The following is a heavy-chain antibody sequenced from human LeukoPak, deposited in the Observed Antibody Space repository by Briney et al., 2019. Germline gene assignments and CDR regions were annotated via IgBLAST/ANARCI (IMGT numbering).Heavy chain of an antibody. J-gene: IGHJ4*02. D-gene: IGHD3-3*01. CDR2: IYYSGST. Sequence: PSETLSLTCTVSGDSISSYYWSWIRQPPGKGLEWIGYIYYSGSTNYNPSLKSRVTISVDTSKNQFSLKLSSVTAADTAVYYCAREKTRITIFGVVSESFDYWGQGTLVTVSS. CDR3: AREKTRITIFGVVSESFDY. V-gene: IGHV4-59*12. CDR1: GDSISSYY.